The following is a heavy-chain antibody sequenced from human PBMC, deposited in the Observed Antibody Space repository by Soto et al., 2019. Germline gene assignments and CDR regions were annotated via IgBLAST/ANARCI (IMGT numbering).Heavy chain of an antibody. CDR3: AREGGFGDPRYGMDV. CDR1: GGSISSYY. CDR2: INYSGST. Sequence: TSETLSLTCTVSGGSISSYYWNWIRQPPGKGLEWIGDINYSGSTRYNPSLKSRVTISIDTSKNQFSLKLSSVTAADTAVYYCAREGGFGDPRYGMDVWGQGTTVTVSS. V-gene: IGHV4-59*01. J-gene: IGHJ6*02. D-gene: IGHD3-10*01.